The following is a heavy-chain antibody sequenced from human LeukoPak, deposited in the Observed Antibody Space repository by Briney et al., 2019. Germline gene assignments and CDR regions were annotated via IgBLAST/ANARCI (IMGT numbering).Heavy chain of an antibody. CDR3: AKGTYDFWSGYRHPYFDY. D-gene: IGHD3-3*01. V-gene: IGHV3-23*01. CDR2: ISGSGGST. Sequence: QSGGSLRLSCAASGFTFSSYAMSWVRQAPGKGLEWVSAISGSGGSTYYADSVKGRFTISRDNSKNTLYLQMNSLRAEDTAVYYCAKGTYDFWSGYRHPYFDYWGQGTLVTVSS. CDR1: GFTFSSYA. J-gene: IGHJ4*02.